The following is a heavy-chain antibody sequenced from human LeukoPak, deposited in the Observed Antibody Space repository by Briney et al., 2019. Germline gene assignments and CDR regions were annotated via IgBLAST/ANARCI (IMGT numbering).Heavy chain of an antibody. CDR1: GGSISGDY. CDR2: IYYSGGT. Sequence: SETLSLTCTVSGGSISGDYRSWIRQPPGKGLEWVAYIYYSGGTNYNPSLKSRVTISVDTSKSQFSLRLTSVTAADTAVYYCARLQGDSTAVFDYWGRGTLVSVSS. V-gene: IGHV4-59*01. J-gene: IGHJ4*02. CDR3: ARLQGDSTAVFDY. D-gene: IGHD2-21*01.